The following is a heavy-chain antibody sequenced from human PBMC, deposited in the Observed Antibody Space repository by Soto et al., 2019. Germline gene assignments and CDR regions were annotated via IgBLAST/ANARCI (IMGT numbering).Heavy chain of an antibody. Sequence: QLQLQESGSGLVKPSQTLSLTCAVSGGSISSGGYSWSWIRQPPGKGLEWIGYIYHSGSTYYNPSLKNRVTISVDRSKNQFSLKLSSVTAADTAVYYCARGRDSCGGDCLNWFDPWGQGTLVTVSS. V-gene: IGHV4-30-2*01. J-gene: IGHJ5*02. CDR3: ARGRDSCGGDCLNWFDP. D-gene: IGHD2-21*02. CDR1: GGSISSGGYS. CDR2: IYHSGST.